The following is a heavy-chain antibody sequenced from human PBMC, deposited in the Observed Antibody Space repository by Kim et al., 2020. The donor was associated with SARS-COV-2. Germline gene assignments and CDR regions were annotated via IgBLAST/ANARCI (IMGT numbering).Heavy chain of an antibody. V-gene: IGHV4-31*03. Sequence: SETLSLTCTVSGGSISSGGYYWSWIRQHPGKGLEWIGYIYYSGSTYYNPSLKSRVTISVDTSKNQFSLKLSSVTAADTAVYYCARGYWSNRYYGMDVWGQGTTVTVSS. CDR1: GGSISSGGYY. CDR2: IYYSGST. J-gene: IGHJ6*02. CDR3: ARGYWSNRYYGMDV. D-gene: IGHD2-8*02.